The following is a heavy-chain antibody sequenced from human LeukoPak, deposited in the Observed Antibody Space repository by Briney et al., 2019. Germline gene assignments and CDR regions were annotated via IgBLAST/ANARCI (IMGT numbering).Heavy chain of an antibody. V-gene: IGHV3-48*04. Sequence: GGSLRLSCAASGFTFSAYSMNWVRQAPGKGLDWVSYISSRSFTIYYADSVKGRFTISRDNAKNSMYLQMNSLRAEDTAVYYCATVRCSGGSCFYNFDHWGQGSLVTVSS. J-gene: IGHJ4*02. CDR3: ATVRCSGGSCFYNFDH. CDR1: GFTFSAYS. D-gene: IGHD2-15*01. CDR2: ISSRSFTI.